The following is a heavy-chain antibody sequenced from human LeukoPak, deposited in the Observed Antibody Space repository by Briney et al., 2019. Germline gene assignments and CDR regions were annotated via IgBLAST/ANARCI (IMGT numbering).Heavy chain of an antibody. V-gene: IGHV1-2*02. CDR3: ASDIGVGGGHPS. CDR2: INPDSGGT. D-gene: IGHD3-3*01. Sequence: ASVKVSCKASGYTVTAYYMHWVWQAPGQGLEWMGWINPDSGGTNYAQKFQGRVTMTRDTSISTAYMELSRLRSDDTAVYYCASDIGVGGGHPSWGQGTLVTVSS. J-gene: IGHJ4*02. CDR1: GYTVTAYY.